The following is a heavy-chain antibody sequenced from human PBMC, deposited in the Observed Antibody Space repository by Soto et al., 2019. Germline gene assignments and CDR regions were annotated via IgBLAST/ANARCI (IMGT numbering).Heavy chain of an antibody. CDR1: GGTFSSYT. D-gene: IGHD4-17*01. CDR2: IIPILGIA. Sequence: QVQLVQSGAEVKKPGSSVKVSCKASGGTFSSYTISWVRQAPGQGLEWMGRIIPILGIANYAQKFQGRVTVPADKSTNTASMELSSLRSEDTAVYYCARVRATVTIWFDPWGQGTLVTVSS. J-gene: IGHJ5*02. CDR3: ARVRATVTIWFDP. V-gene: IGHV1-69*02.